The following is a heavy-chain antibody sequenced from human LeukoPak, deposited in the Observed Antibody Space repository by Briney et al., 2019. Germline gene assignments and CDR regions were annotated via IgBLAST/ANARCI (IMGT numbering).Heavy chain of an antibody. CDR1: VGAFSSYA. CDR3: ARGVVPAASNLAY. CDR2: IIPILGIA. V-gene: IGHV1-69*04. Sequence: SVNVSCKASVGAFSSYAISCVRQAPGQGLEWMGRIIPILGIANYAQKFQGRVTITSDKSTSTAYMELSSLRSEDTAVYYCARGVVPAASNLAYWGQGTLVTVSS. J-gene: IGHJ4*02. D-gene: IGHD2-2*01.